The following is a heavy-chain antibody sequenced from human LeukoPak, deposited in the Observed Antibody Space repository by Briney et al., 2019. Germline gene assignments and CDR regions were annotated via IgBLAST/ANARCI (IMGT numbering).Heavy chain of an antibody. J-gene: IGHJ6*03. CDR3: ARAGGLGYYYYYYMDV. CDR1: GGSISSYY. Sequence: SETLSLTXTVSGGSISSYYWSWLRQPPGKGLEWIGYIYYSGSTNYNPSLKSRVTISVDTSKNQFSLKLSSVTAADTAVYYCARAGGLGYYYYYYMDVWGKGTAVTVSS. CDR2: IYYSGST. D-gene: IGHD3-16*01. V-gene: IGHV4-59*01.